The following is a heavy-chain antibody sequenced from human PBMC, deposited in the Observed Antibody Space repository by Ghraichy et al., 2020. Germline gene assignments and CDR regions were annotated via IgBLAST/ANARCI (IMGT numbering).Heavy chain of an antibody. V-gene: IGHV4-61*01. CDR2: TYYSGNT. CDR1: GGSVSSGSYY. D-gene: IGHD6-13*01. Sequence: SETLSLTCTVSGGSVSSGSYYWSWIRQPPGKGLEWIGYTYYSGNTNYNPSLKSRVTISVDTSKNQFSLKLTSVTAADTAVYYCARETSEPGVYSNSWPRYYYYYMDVWGKGTTVTVSS. J-gene: IGHJ6*03. CDR3: ARETSEPGVYSNSWPRYYYYYMDV.